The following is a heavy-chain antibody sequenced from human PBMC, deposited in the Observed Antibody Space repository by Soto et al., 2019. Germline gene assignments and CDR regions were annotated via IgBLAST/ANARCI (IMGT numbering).Heavy chain of an antibody. CDR3: AKDQASGQGSFDS. CDR2: IWHDGSNE. J-gene: IGHJ4*02. V-gene: IGHV3-33*06. CDR1: GFPFNNYA. Sequence: GGSLRLSCAASGFPFNNYAMHWVRQAPGKGLEWVAVIWHDGSNEHYADSVKGRFRIARDNSNNTLYLQMNSLRGEDTALYYCAKDQASGQGSFDSWGQGTLVTVSS.